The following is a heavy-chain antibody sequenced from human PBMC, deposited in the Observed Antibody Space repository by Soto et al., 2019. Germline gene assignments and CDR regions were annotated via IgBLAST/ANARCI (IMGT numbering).Heavy chain of an antibody. CDR1: GFTFNMFW. CDR2: IKQDGGEK. Sequence: GGSLRLSCGASGFTFNMFWMSWVRQAPGKGLEWVARIKQDGGEKYYVDSVKGRFTISRDNARSTVHLQADRLRVEDTAVYYCAXDHLILPADDFYYGVDVWGQGTTVTVSS. J-gene: IGHJ6*02. CDR3: AXDHLILPADDFYYGVDV. V-gene: IGHV3-7*03.